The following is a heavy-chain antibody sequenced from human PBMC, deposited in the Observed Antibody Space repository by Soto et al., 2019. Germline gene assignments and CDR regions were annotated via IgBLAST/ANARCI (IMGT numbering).Heavy chain of an antibody. J-gene: IGHJ4*02. D-gene: IGHD2-2*01. CDR1: GLTFSNYW. Sequence: VQLVESGGDLVQPGGSLRLSCVVSGLTFSNYWMSWVRQAPGKGLEWVANINQDGSESYYVDSVKGRFTISRDNAKNSLYLQMTSLRAEDTAVYYCARPARECSSPGCANWGQGTLVTVSS. CDR2: INQDGSES. CDR3: ARPARECSSPGCAN. V-gene: IGHV3-7*01.